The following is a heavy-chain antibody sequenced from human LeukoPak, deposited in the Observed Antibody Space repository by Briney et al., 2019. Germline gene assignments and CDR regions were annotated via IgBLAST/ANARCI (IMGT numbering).Heavy chain of an antibody. CDR3: ARDPYSGNYGNYYYYYMDV. CDR2: INWNGGST. Sequence: GGSLRLSCAASGFTFDDYGMSWVRQAPGKGLESVSAINWNGGSTSYADSVQGRFTIFRDNAKNSLYLQMNSLGPEDTAVYYCARDPYSGNYGNYYYYYMDVWGKGTTVTISS. J-gene: IGHJ6*03. V-gene: IGHV3-20*04. D-gene: IGHD1-26*01. CDR1: GFTFDDYG.